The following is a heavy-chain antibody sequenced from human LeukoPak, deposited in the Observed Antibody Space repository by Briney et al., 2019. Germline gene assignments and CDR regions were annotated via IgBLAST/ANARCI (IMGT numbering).Heavy chain of an antibody. J-gene: IGHJ4*02. CDR3: ARLGGSGWYLDY. V-gene: IGHV3-23*01. CDR1: GFTFSSYA. CDR2: FSGSAGTT. D-gene: IGHD6-19*01. Sequence: PGGSLRLSCAASGFTFSSYAMTWVRQAPGKGLEWVSAFSGSAGTTYYADSVKGRFTISRDNAKNSLFLQMNSLRAEDTAVYYCARLGGSGWYLDYWGQGTLVTVSS.